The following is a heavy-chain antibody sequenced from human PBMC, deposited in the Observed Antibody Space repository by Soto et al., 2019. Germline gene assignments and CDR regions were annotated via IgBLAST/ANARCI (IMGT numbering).Heavy chain of an antibody. Sequence: GGSLRLSCAASGFTVSSNYMSWVRQAPGKGLEWVSVLYSAGHTYYADSVRGRFTISRDNLKNTLYLQMNSLRGDDTAVYYCAREAPMEDWGQGTTFTVSS. CDR3: AREAPMED. V-gene: IGHV3-53*01. CDR1: GFTVSSNY. CDR2: LYSAGHT. J-gene: IGHJ6*02.